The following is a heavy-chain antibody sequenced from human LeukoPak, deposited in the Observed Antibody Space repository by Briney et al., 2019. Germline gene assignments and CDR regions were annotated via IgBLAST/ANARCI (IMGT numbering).Heavy chain of an antibody. CDR1: GYTFTSYA. Sequence: GASVNVSCKASGYTFTSYAMNWVRQAPGQGLEWMGWINTNTGNPTYAQGFTGRFVFSLDTSVSTAYLQICSLKAEDTAVYYCARDLPTGYYYGMDVWGQGTTVTVSS. CDR2: INTNTGNP. V-gene: IGHV7-4-1*01. D-gene: IGHD4-17*01. CDR3: ARDLPTGYYYGMDV. J-gene: IGHJ6*02.